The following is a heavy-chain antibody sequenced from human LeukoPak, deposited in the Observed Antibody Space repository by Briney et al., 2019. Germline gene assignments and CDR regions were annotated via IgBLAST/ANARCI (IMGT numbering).Heavy chain of an antibody. CDR3: ARSERSSGAIDY. CDR2: ISSSSSYI. D-gene: IGHD1-26*01. CDR1: GFTFSSYS. Sequence: GGSLRLSCAASGFTFSSYSMNWVRQAPGKGLEWVSSISSSSSYIYYADSVKGRFTISRDNAKNSLYLQMNSLRAEDTAVYYCARSERSSGAIDYWGRGTLVTVSS. V-gene: IGHV3-21*01. J-gene: IGHJ4*02.